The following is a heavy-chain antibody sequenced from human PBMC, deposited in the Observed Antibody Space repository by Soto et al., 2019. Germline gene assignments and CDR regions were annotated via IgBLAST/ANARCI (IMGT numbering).Heavy chain of an antibody. D-gene: IGHD6-19*01. Sequence: PGGSLRLSCSASGVTFSSYAMHWVRQAPGKGLEYVSAISSNGGSTYYADSVKGRFTISRDNSKNTLYLQMSSLRAEDTAVYYCVKARIAVAGLFDYWGQGTLVTVSS. J-gene: IGHJ4*02. CDR1: GVTFSSYA. CDR3: VKARIAVAGLFDY. CDR2: ISSNGGST. V-gene: IGHV3-64D*06.